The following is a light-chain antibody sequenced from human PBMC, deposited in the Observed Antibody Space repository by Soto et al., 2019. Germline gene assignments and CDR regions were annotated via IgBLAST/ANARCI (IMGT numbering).Light chain of an antibody. V-gene: IGKV1-5*03. J-gene: IGKJ5*01. CDR2: KAS. CDR3: QQRSNWPPTIT. Sequence: DIQMTQSPSTLSASVGDRVTITCRASQSISSWLAWYQQKPGKAPKLLINKASSLESGVPSRFSGSGSGTEFTLTISSLQPDDFATYYCQQRSNWPPTITFGQGTRLEIK. CDR1: QSISSW.